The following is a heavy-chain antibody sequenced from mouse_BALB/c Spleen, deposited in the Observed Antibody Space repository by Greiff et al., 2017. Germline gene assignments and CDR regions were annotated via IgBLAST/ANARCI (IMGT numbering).Heavy chain of an antibody. V-gene: IGHV7-3*02. Sequence: EVKLVESGGGLVQPGGSLRLSCATSGSTFTDYYMSWVRQPPGKALEWLGFIRNKANGYTTEYSASVKGRFTISRDNSQSILYLQMNTLRAEDSATYYCARSWDYWGQGTTLTVSS. CDR3: ARSWDY. CDR1: GSTFTDYY. CDR2: IRNKANGYTT. J-gene: IGHJ2*01.